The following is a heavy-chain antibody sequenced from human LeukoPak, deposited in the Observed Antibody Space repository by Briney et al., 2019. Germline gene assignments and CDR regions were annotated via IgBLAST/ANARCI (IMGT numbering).Heavy chain of an antibody. CDR3: ARAGLILNYYDSSGYWFDP. CDR1: GGSISSYY. V-gene: IGHV4-59*12. D-gene: IGHD3-22*01. Sequence: SETLSLTCTVSGGSISSYYWSWIRQPPGKGLEWIGYIYYSGSTNYNPSLKSRVTISVDTSKNQFSLKLSSVTAADTAVYYCARAGLILNYYDSSGYWFDPWGQGTLVTVSS. J-gene: IGHJ5*02. CDR2: IYYSGST.